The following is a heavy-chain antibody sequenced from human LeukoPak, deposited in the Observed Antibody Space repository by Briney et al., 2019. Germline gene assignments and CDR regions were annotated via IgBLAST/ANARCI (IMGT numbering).Heavy chain of an antibody. CDR1: GGSISSGDYY. J-gene: IGHJ3*02. V-gene: IGHV4-30-4*08. CDR3: ARDLTIFGVDTTGAFDI. Sequence: PSQTLSLTCTVSGGSISSGDYYWSWIRQPPGKCVEWIGYIYYSGSTYYNPSLKSRVTISVDTSKNQFSLKLSSVTAADTAVYYCARDLTIFGVDTTGAFDIWGQGTMVTVSS. CDR2: IYYSGST. D-gene: IGHD3-3*01.